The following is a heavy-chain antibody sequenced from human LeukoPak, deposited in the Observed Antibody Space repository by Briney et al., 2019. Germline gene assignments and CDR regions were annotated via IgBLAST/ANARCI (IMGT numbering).Heavy chain of an antibody. V-gene: IGHV3-30*02. D-gene: IGHD3-22*01. CDR3: AKSKGGYPSYYFDY. J-gene: IGHJ4*02. CDR2: IRYDGSNK. Sequence: GGSLRLSCAASGFTFCSYGMHWVRQAPGKGLEWVAFIRYDGSNKYYADSVKGRFTISRDNSKNTLYLQMNSLRAEDTAVYYCAKSKGGYPSYYFDYWGQGTLVTVSS. CDR1: GFTFCSYG.